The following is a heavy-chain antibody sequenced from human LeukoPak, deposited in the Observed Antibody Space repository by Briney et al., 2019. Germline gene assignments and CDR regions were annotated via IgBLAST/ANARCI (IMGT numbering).Heavy chain of an antibody. CDR2: INPNSGGT. V-gene: IGHV1-2*06. Sequence: ASVKVSCKASGYTFTGYYMHWVRQAPGQGLEWMGRINPNSGGTNYAQKFQGRVTMTRDTSISTAYMELSRLRSDDTAVYYCARDHNPYIPIVKFDTYNWFDPWGQGTLVTVSS. CDR3: ARDHNPYIPIVKFDTYNWFDP. CDR1: GYTFTGYY. D-gene: IGHD3-9*01. J-gene: IGHJ5*02.